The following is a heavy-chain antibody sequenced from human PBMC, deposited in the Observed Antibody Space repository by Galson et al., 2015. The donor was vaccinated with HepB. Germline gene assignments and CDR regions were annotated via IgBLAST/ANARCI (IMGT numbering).Heavy chain of an antibody. J-gene: IGHJ4*02. CDR3: ASPYCSGGSCYGAAYYFDY. Sequence: SLRLSCAASGFTFSSYAMSWVRQAPGKGLEWVSAISGSGGSTYYADSVKGRFTISRDNSKNTLYLQMNSLRAEDTAVYYCASPYCSGGSCYGAAYYFDYWGQGTLVTVSS. V-gene: IGHV3-23*01. CDR1: GFTFSSYA. D-gene: IGHD2-15*01. CDR2: ISGSGGST.